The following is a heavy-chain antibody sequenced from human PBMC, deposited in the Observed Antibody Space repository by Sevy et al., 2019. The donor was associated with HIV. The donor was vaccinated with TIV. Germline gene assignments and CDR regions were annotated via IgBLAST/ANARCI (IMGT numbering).Heavy chain of an antibody. D-gene: IGHD5-18*01. J-gene: IGHJ4*02. CDR3: AREGDSRLPFDY. V-gene: IGHV3-21*01. CDR2: ISGLNNYI. CDR1: GFTFSSYS. Sequence: GGSLRLSCAASGFTFSSYSLNWVRQSPGKGLEWVSSISGLNNYIYYAVSVKGGFTISRDNAKNSLYLQMNSLRAEDTAVYYCAREGDSRLPFDYWGQGTLVTVSS.